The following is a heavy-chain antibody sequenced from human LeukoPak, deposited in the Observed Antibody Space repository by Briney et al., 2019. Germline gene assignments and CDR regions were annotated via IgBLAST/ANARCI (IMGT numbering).Heavy chain of an antibody. Sequence: ASVKVSCKASGYTFTSYGFSWIRQPPGKGLEWMGCISAYNGNTNYAQKLQGRVTMTTDTSTSTAYMELRSLRSDDTAVYYCARGAYYYGSSDPFDPWGQGTLVTVSS. CDR1: GYTFTSYG. CDR2: ISAYNGNT. V-gene: IGHV1-18*01. J-gene: IGHJ5*02. D-gene: IGHD3-22*01. CDR3: ARGAYYYGSSDPFDP.